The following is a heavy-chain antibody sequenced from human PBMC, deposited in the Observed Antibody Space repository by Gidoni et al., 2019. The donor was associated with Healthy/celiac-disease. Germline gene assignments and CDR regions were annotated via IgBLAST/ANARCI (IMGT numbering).Heavy chain of an antibody. CDR3: AKDSSMGAFDAFDI. J-gene: IGHJ3*02. Sequence: EVQLLASGGGVVQPGGSLRSSCEASGFTFSSYAMSWFRQAPGKGLAWFSAISASGGSTYYAASVKGRFTISRDNSKNPLYLQMNSLRAEDTAVYYCAKDSSMGAFDAFDIWGQGTMVTVSS. CDR1: GFTFSSYA. D-gene: IGHD3-10*01. CDR2: ISASGGST. V-gene: IGHV3-23*01.